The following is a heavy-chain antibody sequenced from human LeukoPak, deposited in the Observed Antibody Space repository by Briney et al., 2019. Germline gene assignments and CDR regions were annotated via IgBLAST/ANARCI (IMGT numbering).Heavy chain of an antibody. CDR2: ISRTSSYI. CDR3: ARGGMGANSQEYFYYGMDV. J-gene: IGHJ6*02. CDR1: GFTFSRYE. D-gene: IGHD2-8*01. V-gene: IGHV3-21*01. Sequence: GGSLRLSCAASGFTFSRYEMNWVRQTPGKGLEWVSSISRTSSYIYYADSVKGRFTLSRDNGKNSLYLQMNSLRAEDTAVYYCARGGMGANSQEYFYYGMDVWGQGTTVTVSS.